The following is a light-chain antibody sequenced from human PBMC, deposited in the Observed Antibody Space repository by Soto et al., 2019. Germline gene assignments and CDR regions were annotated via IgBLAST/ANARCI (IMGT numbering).Light chain of an antibody. CDR2: GAS. V-gene: IGKV3-20*01. Sequence: IVLTQSPGTLSLSPGERATLSCRASQSVSSSFFAWYQRKPGQAPRLLIYGASRRASGIPDRFTGSGSGTDFTLTISRLEPEDFAVYYCQQYAGSPPWTFGQGTKVDIK. CDR3: QQYAGSPPWT. CDR1: QSVSSSF. J-gene: IGKJ1*01.